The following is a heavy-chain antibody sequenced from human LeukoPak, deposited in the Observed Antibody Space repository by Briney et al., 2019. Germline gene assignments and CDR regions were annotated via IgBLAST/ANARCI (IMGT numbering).Heavy chain of an antibody. J-gene: IGHJ4*02. CDR2: LHPGNSET. D-gene: IGHD3-22*01. V-gene: IGHV5-51*01. CDR3: GRLDIGGSYYVHS. Sequence: GESLKISCKTSGYSFANYWIGWLRQMPGKALEWMGILHPGNSETRYTPSFQGQVTFSADTSISTVYLQWSSLKASDTAVFYCGRLDIGGSYYVHSWGQGTLVTVSS. CDR1: GYSFANYW.